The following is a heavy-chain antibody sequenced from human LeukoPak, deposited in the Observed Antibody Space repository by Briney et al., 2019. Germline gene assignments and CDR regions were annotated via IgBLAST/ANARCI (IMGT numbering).Heavy chain of an antibody. J-gene: IGHJ4*02. D-gene: IGHD4-23*01. CDR2: IYYSGST. V-gene: IGHV4-59*01. CDR3: ARDPDYGGNRRFFDY. Sequence: PSETLSLTCTVSGGSISSYYWSWIRQPPGKGLEWIGYIYYSGSTNYNPSLKSRVTISVDTSKNQFSLKLSSVTAADTAVYYCARDPDYGGNRRFFDYWGQGTLVTVSS. CDR1: GGSISSYY.